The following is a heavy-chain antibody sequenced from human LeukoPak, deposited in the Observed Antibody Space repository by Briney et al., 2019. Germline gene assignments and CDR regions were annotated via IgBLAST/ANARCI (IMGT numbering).Heavy chain of an antibody. J-gene: IGHJ6*03. CDR2: IYHSGSP. V-gene: IGHV4-38-2*02. D-gene: IGHD2-15*01. CDR1: GYSISSGYY. Sequence: SETLSLTCTVFGYSISSGYYWDWIRQPPGKGLEWIGSIYHSGSPYYNSSLKSRVTISVDTSKNQFSLKLSSVTAADTAVYYCAREGRYCGGGRCSYMDVWGKGTTVTVS. CDR3: AREGRYCGGGRCSYMDV.